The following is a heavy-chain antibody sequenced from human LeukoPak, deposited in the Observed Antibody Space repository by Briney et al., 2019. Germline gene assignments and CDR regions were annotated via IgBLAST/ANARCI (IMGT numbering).Heavy chain of an antibody. CDR3: ARDGYGSGRGAYYYYGMDV. CDR2: ISYDGSNK. J-gene: IGHJ6*04. V-gene: IGHV3-30*04. Sequence: GGSLRLSCAASGFTFSSYAMHWVRQAPGKGLEWVAVISYDGSNKYYADSVKGRFTISRDNSKNTLYLQMNRLRAEDTAVYSCARDGYGSGRGAYYYYGMDVWGKGTTVTVSS. CDR1: GFTFSSYA. D-gene: IGHD3-10*01.